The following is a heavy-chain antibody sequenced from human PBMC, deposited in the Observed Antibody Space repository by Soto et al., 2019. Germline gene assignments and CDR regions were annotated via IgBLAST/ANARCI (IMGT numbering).Heavy chain of an antibody. V-gene: IGHV4-39*01. CDR2: VYYRGNA. D-gene: IGHD3-9*01. Sequence: QLQLQESGPGLVKPSETLSLTCSVSDDSINSDKYYWGWIRQPPGKGLEWIGSVYYRGNAYYNPSLKTRVTISLDKSKSPVSLKLNSVTAADSAVYFCARLEGLATISYYFDFWGPGALVTVSS. J-gene: IGHJ4*02. CDR3: ARLEGLATISYYFDF. CDR1: DDSINSDKYY.